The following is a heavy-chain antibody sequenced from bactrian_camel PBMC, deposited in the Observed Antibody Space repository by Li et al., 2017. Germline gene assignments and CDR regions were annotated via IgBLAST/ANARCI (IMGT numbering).Heavy chain of an antibody. D-gene: IGHD1*01. Sequence: QVQLVESGGGLVQAGGSLNLSCAYSGYTFAMCGMAWYRQVPGKERELVSRISGDHVTMYADSVKGRATITQENAKKKLSLQLKSLQTEDTAVYYCAAETIGGTASNPKCKVSYWGQGTQVTVS. CDR2: ISGDHVT. CDR3: AAETIGGTASNPKCKVSY. J-gene: IGHJ4*01. V-gene: IGHV3S56*01. CDR1: GYTFAMCG.